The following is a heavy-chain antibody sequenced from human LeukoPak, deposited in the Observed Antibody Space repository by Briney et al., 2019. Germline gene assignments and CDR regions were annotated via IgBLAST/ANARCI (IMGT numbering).Heavy chain of an antibody. J-gene: IGHJ4*02. D-gene: IGHD6-6*01. Sequence: GGSLRLSCAASGFTVSSNYMSWVRQAPGKGLEWVSVIYSGGSRYHADSVKGRFTISRDSSKNTLYLQMNSLRAEDTAVYYCARSSESIAARPIDYWGQGTLVTVSA. CDR1: GFTVSSNY. CDR3: ARSSESIAARPIDY. CDR2: IYSGGSR. V-gene: IGHV3-53*01.